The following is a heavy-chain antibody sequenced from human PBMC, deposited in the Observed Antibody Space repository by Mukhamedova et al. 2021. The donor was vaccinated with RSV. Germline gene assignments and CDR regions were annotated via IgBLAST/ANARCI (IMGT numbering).Heavy chain of an antibody. V-gene: IGHV4-59*01. D-gene: IGHD2-2*01. CDR2: IYYSGST. J-gene: IGHJ5*02. CDR3: AGVVRNRLLKSIWFDP. Sequence: WSWIRQPPGKGLEWIGYIYYSGSTNYNPSLKSRVTISVDTSKNQFSLKLSSVTAADTAVEYCAGVVRNRLLKSIWFDPWGQGTLVT.